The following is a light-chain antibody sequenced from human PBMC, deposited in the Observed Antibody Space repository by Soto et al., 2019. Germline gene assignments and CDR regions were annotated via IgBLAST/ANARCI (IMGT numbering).Light chain of an antibody. J-gene: IGLJ1*01. CDR2: TNN. V-gene: IGLV1-44*01. CDR3: AAWDDRLNGPSYV. CDR1: TSNIGSNP. Sequence: QSVMTQPPSWSGTPGQTVTISCSGSTSNIGSNPVNWYQQLPGTAPRLLISTNNQRPSGVPDRFSGSRSGTSASLAISGLQSEDEADYYCAAWDDRLNGPSYVFGTGTKVTVL.